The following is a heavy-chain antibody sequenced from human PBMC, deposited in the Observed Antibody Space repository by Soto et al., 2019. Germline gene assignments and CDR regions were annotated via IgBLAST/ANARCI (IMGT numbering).Heavy chain of an antibody. D-gene: IGHD3-10*01. CDR1: GYSFTSYW. V-gene: IGHV5-51*01. CDR3: ARQTGPYGSGSLYYYMDV. J-gene: IGHJ6*03. CDR2: IYPDDSDT. Sequence: GESLKISCKGSGYSFTSYWIGWVRQMPGKGLEWMGIIYPDDSDTRYSPSFQGQVTISVDKSISTAYLQWSSLKASDTAMYYCARQTGPYGSGSLYYYMDVWGKGTTVTVSS.